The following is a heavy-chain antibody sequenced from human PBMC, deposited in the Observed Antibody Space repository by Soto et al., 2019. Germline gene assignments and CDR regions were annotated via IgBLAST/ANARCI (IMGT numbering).Heavy chain of an antibody. CDR3: VRKYPGTRPFDY. D-gene: IGHD2-2*01. Sequence: GGSLRLSCAASGFTFNSYAMNWVRQAPGKGLAWVSAIGTDGNTYYANSVKGRFTISRDNSRTTLYLQMNSLRVEDTALYYCVRKYPGTRPFDYWGQGTLGTVS. CDR1: GFTFNSYA. J-gene: IGHJ4*01. CDR2: IGTDGNT. V-gene: IGHV3-23*01.